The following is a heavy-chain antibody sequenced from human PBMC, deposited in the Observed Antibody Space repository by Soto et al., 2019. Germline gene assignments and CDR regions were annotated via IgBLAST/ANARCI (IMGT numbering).Heavy chain of an antibody. D-gene: IGHD6-6*01. Sequence: GGSLRLSCAASGFTFSSYSMNWVRQDPGKGLEWVSSISSSSSYIYYADSVKGRFTISRDNAKNSLYLQMNSLGAEDTAVYYCARDPSIAARDAFDIWGQGTMVTVSS. CDR2: ISSSSSYI. CDR3: ARDPSIAARDAFDI. J-gene: IGHJ3*02. V-gene: IGHV3-21*01. CDR1: GFTFSSYS.